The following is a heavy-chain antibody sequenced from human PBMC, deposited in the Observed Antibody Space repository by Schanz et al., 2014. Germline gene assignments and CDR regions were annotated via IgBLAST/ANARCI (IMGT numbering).Heavy chain of an antibody. V-gene: IGHV3-23*04. J-gene: IGHJ4*02. CDR3: ARGGPAYYFDD. CDR1: GLIFSTHA. CDR2: IGTSGGT. Sequence: EVQLVESGGGLVQPGGSLRLSCAASGLIFSTHAMSWVRQAPGKGLEWVSTIGTSGGTNYAESVKGRFTISRDNSKNTLFLQMNSLRAEDTAVYYCARGGPAYYFDDWGQGTLVTVSS.